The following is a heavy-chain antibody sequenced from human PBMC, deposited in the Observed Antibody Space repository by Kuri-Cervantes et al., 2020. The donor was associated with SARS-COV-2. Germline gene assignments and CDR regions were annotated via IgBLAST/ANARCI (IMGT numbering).Heavy chain of an antibody. Sequence: ASVKVSCKASGYTFTSYDINWVRQATGQGLEWMGWMNPNSGNTGCAQKFQGRVTMTRNTSISTAYMELSSLRSEDTAVYYCARDPRLELPMDVWGQGATVTVSS. CDR3: ARDPRLELPMDV. CDR2: MNPNSGNT. CDR1: GYTFTSYD. D-gene: IGHD1-7*01. V-gene: IGHV1-8*01. J-gene: IGHJ6*02.